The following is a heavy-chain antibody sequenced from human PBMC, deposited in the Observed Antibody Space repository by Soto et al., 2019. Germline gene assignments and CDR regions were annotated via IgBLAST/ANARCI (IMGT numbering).Heavy chain of an antibody. D-gene: IGHD6-13*01. CDR2: IYPGDSDT. CDR1: AYSVTSYW. V-gene: IGHV5-51*01. CDR3: ARQVAAAPRYYYYGMDV. Sequence: GESLKIACQGSAYSVTSYWIGWGRQMPGKGLEWMGIIYPGDSDTRYSPSFQGQVTISADKSISTAYLQWSSLKASDTAMYYCARQVAAAPRYYYYGMDVWGQGTTVTVSS. J-gene: IGHJ6*02.